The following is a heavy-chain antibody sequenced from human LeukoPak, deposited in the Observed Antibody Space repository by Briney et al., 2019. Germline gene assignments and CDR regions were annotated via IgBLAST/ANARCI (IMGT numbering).Heavy chain of an antibody. CDR2: ISAYNGNT. CDR1: GYTFTGYY. D-gene: IGHD6-19*01. CDR3: ARLGIAVAVFDY. V-gene: IGHV1-18*04. Sequence: GASVKVSCKASGYTFTGYYMHWVRQAPGQGLEWMGWISAYNGNTNYAQKLQGRVTMTTDTSTSTAYMELRSLRSDDTAVYYCARLGIAVAVFDYWGQGTLVTVSS. J-gene: IGHJ4*02.